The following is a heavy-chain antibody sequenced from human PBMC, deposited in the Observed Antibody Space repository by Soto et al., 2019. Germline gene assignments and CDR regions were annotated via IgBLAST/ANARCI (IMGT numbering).Heavy chain of an antibody. CDR1: GFTFSSYA. V-gene: IGHV3-23*01. J-gene: IGHJ6*02. CDR3: ARDAVSWYTYYYYGMDV. D-gene: IGHD6-13*01. Sequence: PGGSLRLSCAASGFTFSSYAMNWVRQAPGKGLEWVSDINGSGGETWYADSVKGRFTISRDNSKNTLYLQMNSLRAEDTAVYYCARDAVSWYTYYYYGMDVWGQGTTVTVSS. CDR2: INGSGGET.